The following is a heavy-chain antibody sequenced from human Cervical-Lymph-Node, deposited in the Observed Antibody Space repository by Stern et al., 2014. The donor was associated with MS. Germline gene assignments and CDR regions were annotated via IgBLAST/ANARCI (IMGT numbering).Heavy chain of an antibody. Sequence: HVQLLESGPGLLRPSETLSLTCTVSGASITSYYWSWIRQPPGKGLEWMGYSYYSGTTNYNAFLKGRVAISIDTSKTQCSLSLSSVTAADTAVYYCARATDLWGQGTLVTVSS. J-gene: IGHJ5*02. CDR3: ARATDL. V-gene: IGHV4-59*01. CDR1: GASITSYY. CDR2: SYYSGTT.